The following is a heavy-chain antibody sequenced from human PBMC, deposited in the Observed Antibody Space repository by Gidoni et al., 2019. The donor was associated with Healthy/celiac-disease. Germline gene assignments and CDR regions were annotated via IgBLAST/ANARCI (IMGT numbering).Heavy chain of an antibody. CDR1: GFSFGDYA. Sequence: EVQLVESGEGLVQPGRSLRLSCTASGFSFGDYAMSWVRQAPGKGLEWVGFIRSKAYGGTTEYAASVKSRFTISRDDSKSIAYLQMNSLKTEDTAVYYCTRDVYYDSSGYYYGAYWGQGTLVTVSS. J-gene: IGHJ4*02. CDR2: IRSKAYGGTT. D-gene: IGHD3-22*01. CDR3: TRDVYYDSSGYYYGAY. V-gene: IGHV3-49*04.